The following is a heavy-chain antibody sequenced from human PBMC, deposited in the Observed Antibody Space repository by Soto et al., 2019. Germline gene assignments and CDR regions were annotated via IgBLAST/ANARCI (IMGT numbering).Heavy chain of an antibody. CDR1: GFTFSSYW. CDR3: ARGLRITIFGVVIHPSPFDY. Sequence: GGSLRLSCAASGFTFSSYWMSWVRQAPGKGLEWVANIKQDGSEKYYVDSVKGRFTISRDNAKNSLYLQMNSLRAEDTAVYYCARGLRITIFGVVIHPSPFDYWGQGTLVTVSS. V-gene: IGHV3-7*03. D-gene: IGHD3-3*01. J-gene: IGHJ4*02. CDR2: IKQDGSEK.